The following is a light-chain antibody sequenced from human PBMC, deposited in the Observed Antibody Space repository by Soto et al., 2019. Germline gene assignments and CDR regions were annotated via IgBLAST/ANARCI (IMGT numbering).Light chain of an antibody. V-gene: IGLV2-14*01. CDR2: DVS. CDR3: SSYKSSIPYV. Sequence: QSALTQPASVSGSPGQSITISCTGTSSDVGGYNYVSWYQQHPGKAPKLMIYDVSNRPSGVSNRFSGSKSGNTASLTISGLQAEDEADYYCSSYKSSIPYVFGTGTKVTVL. CDR1: SSDVGGYNY. J-gene: IGLJ1*01.